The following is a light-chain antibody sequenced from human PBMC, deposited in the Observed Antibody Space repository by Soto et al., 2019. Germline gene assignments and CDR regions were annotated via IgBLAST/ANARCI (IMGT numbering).Light chain of an antibody. CDR1: QSVSSSY. Sequence: EIVLTQSPGTLSLSPGERATLSCRASQSVSSSYLAWYQQKPGQAPRLLIYGASSRATGIPDRFSGSGSGTDFNRTISRLEPEDFAVYYWQQYGSSPWTFGQGTKVEIK. CDR3: QQYGSSPWT. V-gene: IGKV3-20*01. J-gene: IGKJ1*01. CDR2: GAS.